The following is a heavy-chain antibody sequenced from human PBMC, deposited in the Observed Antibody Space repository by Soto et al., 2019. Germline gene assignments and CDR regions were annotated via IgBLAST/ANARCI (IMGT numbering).Heavy chain of an antibody. V-gene: IGHV1-69*02. CDR2: IIPILGIA. CDR1: GGTFSSYT. Sequence: QVQLVQSGAEVKKPGSSVKVSCKASGGTFSSYTISWVRQAPGQGLEWMGRIIPILGIANYAQKFQGRVTITADKSSSTAYMELRRLRSEDTAVYYCSFSSSDNYYYYYYMDVWGKGTTVTVSS. D-gene: IGHD6-6*01. CDR3: SFSSSDNYYYYYYMDV. J-gene: IGHJ6*03.